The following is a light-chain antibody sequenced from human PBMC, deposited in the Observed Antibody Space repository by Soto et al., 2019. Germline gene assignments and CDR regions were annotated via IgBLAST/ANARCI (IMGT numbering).Light chain of an antibody. CDR1: ETISTN. J-gene: IGKJ5*01. CDR3: QQYSNWPPAIT. CDR2: GSS. Sequence: IVLTQSPATLSVSPGERATLSCRATETISTNLAWFQRKPGQPPRLLIYGSSTRATGVPDRFSGSGSGTEFTLIISSLQSEDVALYYCQQYSNWPPAITFGQGTRLEIK. V-gene: IGKV3-15*01.